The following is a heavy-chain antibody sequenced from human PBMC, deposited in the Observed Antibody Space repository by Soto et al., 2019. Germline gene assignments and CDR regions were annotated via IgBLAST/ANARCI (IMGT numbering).Heavy chain of an antibody. CDR2: IWYDGSNK. Sequence: GGSLRLSCAASGFTFRTYGMHWVRQAPGKGLEWVAVIWYDGSNKYYADSVKGRFTISRDNSKNTLYLQMNSLRAEDTAVYYCARDFGIEGYCTSTSCYGGYFDYWGQGTLVTVSS. CDR3: ARDFGIEGYCTSTSCYGGYFDY. V-gene: IGHV3-33*01. D-gene: IGHD2-2*01. J-gene: IGHJ4*02. CDR1: GFTFRTYG.